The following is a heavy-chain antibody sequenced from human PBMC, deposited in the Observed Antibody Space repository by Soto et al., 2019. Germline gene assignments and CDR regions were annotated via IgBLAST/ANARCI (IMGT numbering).Heavy chain of an antibody. Sequence: QVQLQESGPGLVQPSQTLSLACTVSGGSITTVGNYWSWIRQPPGKALEWIGYTSFSGNTSYTPSLKSRVTISVDMSKSQFSLRLTSVTAADTAIYYCVRGGNPYHYATSGPGTFDKWGQGTLVSVSS. J-gene: IGHJ4*02. V-gene: IGHV4-30-4*08. CDR3: VRGGNPYHYATSGPGTFDK. CDR2: TSFSGNT. CDR1: GGSITTVGNY. D-gene: IGHD3-22*01.